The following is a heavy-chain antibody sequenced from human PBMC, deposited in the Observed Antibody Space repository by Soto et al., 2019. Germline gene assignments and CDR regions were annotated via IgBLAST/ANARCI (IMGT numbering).Heavy chain of an antibody. J-gene: IGHJ6*02. CDR3: ARGSPMYYYDSSGYYYYYGMDV. Sequence: SETLSLTCTVSGGSISSGGYYWSWIRQYPGKGLEWIGYISYSGSTYYNPSLKSRVTISVDTSKNQFSLKLSSVTAADTAVYYCARGSPMYYYDSSGYYYYYGMDVWGQGTTVTVSS. D-gene: IGHD3-22*01. CDR1: GGSISSGGYY. V-gene: IGHV4-31*03. CDR2: ISYSGST.